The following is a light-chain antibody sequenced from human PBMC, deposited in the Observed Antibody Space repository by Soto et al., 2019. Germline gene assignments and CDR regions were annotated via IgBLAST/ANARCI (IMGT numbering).Light chain of an antibody. V-gene: IGKV3-20*01. CDR2: GAS. J-gene: IGKJ4*01. CDR1: QSVSTNS. Sequence: PGERATLSCRASQSVSTNSLAWYQQRPGQAPRPLIYGASSRATGTPDRFSGSGSGTDFTLIISRLEPEDFAVYYCQQYGSSVLTFGGGTKVEIK. CDR3: QQYGSSVLT.